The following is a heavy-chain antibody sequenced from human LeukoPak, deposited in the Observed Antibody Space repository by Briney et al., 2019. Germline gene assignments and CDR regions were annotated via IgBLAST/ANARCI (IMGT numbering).Heavy chain of an antibody. D-gene: IGHD1-26*01. Sequence: GGSLRLSCAASGFTFSSYSMNWVRQAPGKGLEWVSYISSSGSTIYYADSVKGRFTISRDNAKNSLYLQMNSLRAEDTAVYYCARGGSVGATLDYWGQGTLVTVSS. CDR3: ARGGSVGATLDY. J-gene: IGHJ4*02. CDR2: ISSSGSTI. V-gene: IGHV3-48*04. CDR1: GFTFSSYS.